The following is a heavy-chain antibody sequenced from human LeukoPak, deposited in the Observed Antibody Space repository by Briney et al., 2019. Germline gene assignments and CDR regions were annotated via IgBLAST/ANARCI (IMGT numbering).Heavy chain of an antibody. J-gene: IGHJ4*02. Sequence: GGSLRLSCAASGFTFSDYYISWIRQAPGKGLEWVSYISSSGSTIYYADSVKGRFTISRDNAKNSLYLQMNSLRAEDTAVYYCAKSWYGGYVDYWGQGTLVTVSS. CDR3: AKSWYGGYVDY. CDR1: GFTFSDYY. D-gene: IGHD1-26*01. CDR2: ISSSGSTI. V-gene: IGHV3-11*01.